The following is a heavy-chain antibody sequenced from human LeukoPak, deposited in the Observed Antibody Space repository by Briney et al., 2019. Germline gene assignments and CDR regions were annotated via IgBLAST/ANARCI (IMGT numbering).Heavy chain of an antibody. CDR2: IHYSGAT. CDR3: ARHRSPLESFHH. D-gene: IGHD3-3*01. V-gene: IGHV4-59*08. CDR1: GDSISGYF. J-gene: IGHJ1*01. Sequence: SETLSLTCTVSGDSISGYFWSWIRQTPGKGLEWIGYIHYSGATNYNPSLKSRVTMSVDTSKDQFSLKLSSVNAADTAMYCARHRSPLESFHHWGQGTLVTISS.